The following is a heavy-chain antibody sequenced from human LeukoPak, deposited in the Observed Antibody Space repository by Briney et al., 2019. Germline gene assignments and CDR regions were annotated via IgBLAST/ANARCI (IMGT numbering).Heavy chain of an antibody. J-gene: IGHJ4*02. V-gene: IGHV3-74*01. Sequence: GGSLRLSCAVTFRNNWMHWVRQAPGEGLVWVSRISSDGKITSYADSVKGRFIISRDNAKDTLYLHMNSLRAEDTAVYYCAGGYNLEYWGQGTLLTVS. CDR1: TFRNNW. CDR3: AGGYNLEY. CDR2: ISSDGKIT. D-gene: IGHD5-24*01.